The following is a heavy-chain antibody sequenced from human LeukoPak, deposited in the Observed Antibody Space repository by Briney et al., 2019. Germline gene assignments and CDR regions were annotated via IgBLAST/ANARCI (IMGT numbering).Heavy chain of an antibody. D-gene: IGHD4-23*01. CDR3: ARDQRTTVVTDLDY. CDR1: GFTFSSYS. Sequence: GSLRLSCAASGFTFSSYSMNWVRQAPGKGLEWVSYISSSSSTIYYADSVKGRFTISRDNAKNSLYLQMNSLRAEDTAVYYCARDQRTTVVTDLDYWGQGTLVTVSS. J-gene: IGHJ4*02. CDR2: ISSSSSTI. V-gene: IGHV3-48*01.